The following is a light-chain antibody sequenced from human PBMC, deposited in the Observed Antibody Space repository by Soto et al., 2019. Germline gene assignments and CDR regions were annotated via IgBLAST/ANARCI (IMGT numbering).Light chain of an antibody. CDR2: GNS. CDR3: QSYDSSLGGSDV. CDR1: SSNIGAGYD. J-gene: IGLJ1*01. Sequence: QSVLTQPPSVSGAPGQRVTISCTGSSSNIGAGYDVHWYQQLPGTAPKLLIYGNSNRPSGVPDRFSGSKSGTSASLAITGLRAEFEAVYSCQSYDSSLGGSDVFGRGTRVTAL. V-gene: IGLV1-40*01.